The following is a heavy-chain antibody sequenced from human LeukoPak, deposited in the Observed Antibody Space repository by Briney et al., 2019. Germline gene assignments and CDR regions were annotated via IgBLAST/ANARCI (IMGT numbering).Heavy chain of an antibody. Sequence: ASVKVSCKASGGTFSSYAISWVRQAPGQGLEWMGGIIPIFGTANYAQKFQGRVTITADESTSTAYMELSRLRSEDTAVYYCARDSGDGYTRPLDYWGQGTLVTVSS. CDR3: ARDSGDGYTRPLDY. V-gene: IGHV1-69*13. CDR1: GGTFSSYA. J-gene: IGHJ4*02. CDR2: IIPIFGTA. D-gene: IGHD5-24*01.